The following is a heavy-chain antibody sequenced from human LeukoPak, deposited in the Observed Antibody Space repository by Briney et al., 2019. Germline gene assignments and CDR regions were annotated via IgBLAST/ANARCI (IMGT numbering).Heavy chain of an antibody. Sequence: GGSLRLSCAASGFTFSNAWMNWVRQAPGKGLEWVSAISGSGSAYYADSVKGRFTISRDNSKNTLYLQMNSLRAEDTAVYYCAKRGAEVGATVAPGDYWGQGTLLTVSS. CDR2: ISGSGSA. D-gene: IGHD1-26*01. V-gene: IGHV3-23*01. J-gene: IGHJ4*02. CDR1: GFTFSNAW. CDR3: AKRGAEVGATVAPGDY.